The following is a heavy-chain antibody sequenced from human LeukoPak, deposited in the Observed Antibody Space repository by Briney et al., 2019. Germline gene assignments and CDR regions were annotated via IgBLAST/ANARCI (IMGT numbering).Heavy chain of an antibody. J-gene: IGHJ4*02. Sequence: PSQTLSLTCTVSGGSISSGSYYWSWIRQPPGKGLEWIGYIYYSGSTNYNPSLKSRVTISVDTSKNQFSLKLSSVTAADTAVYYCARGHSGYDTPDYWGQGTLVTVSS. CDR2: IYYSGST. CDR1: GGSISSGSYY. CDR3: ARGHSGYDTPDY. D-gene: IGHD5-12*01. V-gene: IGHV4-61*01.